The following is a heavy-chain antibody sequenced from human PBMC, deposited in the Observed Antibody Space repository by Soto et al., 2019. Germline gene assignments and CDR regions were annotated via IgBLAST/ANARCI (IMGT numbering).Heavy chain of an antibody. Sequence: GGSLRLSCAASGFTFSDYYMSWIRQAPGKGLEWVSYISSSGSTIYYADSVKGRFTISRDNAKNSLYLQMNSLRAEDTAVYYCTTDRGAFMITFGGVIVHNIGIDAFDIWGQGKMVTVS. D-gene: IGHD3-16*02. CDR1: GFTFSDYY. CDR2: ISSSGSTI. J-gene: IGHJ3*02. CDR3: TTDRGAFMITFGGVIVHNIGIDAFDI. V-gene: IGHV3-11*01.